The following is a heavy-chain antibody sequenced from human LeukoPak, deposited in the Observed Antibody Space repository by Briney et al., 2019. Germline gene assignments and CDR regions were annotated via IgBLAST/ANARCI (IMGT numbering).Heavy chain of an antibody. CDR2: ISYDGSNK. V-gene: IGHV3-30-3*01. CDR3: AREDPYHYGMDV. Sequence: GGSLRLSCAASGFTFSSYAMHWVRRAPGKGLEWVAVISYDGSNKYYADSVKGRFTISRDNSKNTLYLQMNSLRAEDTAVYYCAREDPYHYGMDVWGQGTTVTVSS. J-gene: IGHJ6*02. CDR1: GFTFSSYA.